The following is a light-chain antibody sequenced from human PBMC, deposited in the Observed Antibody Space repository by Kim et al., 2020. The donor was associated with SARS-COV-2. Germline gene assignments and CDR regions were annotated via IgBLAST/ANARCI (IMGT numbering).Light chain of an antibody. Sequence: APGEAARITCGGSSIEKKSVHWYQQKPGQAPVLIMYYDRNRPSGIPERFSGSNSGSTATLTISRVGAGDEADYFCQVWDDRSDHAVFGGGTKLTVL. CDR3: QVWDDRSDHAV. CDR2: YDR. CDR1: SIEKKS. V-gene: IGLV3-21*04. J-gene: IGLJ3*02.